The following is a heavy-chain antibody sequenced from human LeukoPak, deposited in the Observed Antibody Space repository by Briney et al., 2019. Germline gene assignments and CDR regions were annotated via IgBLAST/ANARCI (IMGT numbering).Heavy chain of an antibody. D-gene: IGHD6-19*01. V-gene: IGHV4-34*01. CDR3: ARAYAVGYSSGWYRGTYFDY. CDR2: INHSGST. J-gene: IGHJ4*02. Sequence: PSETLSLTCAVYGGSFSGYYWSWIRQPPGKWLEWIGEINHSGSTNYNPSLKSRVTISVDTSKNQFSLKLSSVTAADTAVYYCARAYAVGYSSGWYRGTYFDYWGQGTLVTVSS. CDR1: GGSFSGYY.